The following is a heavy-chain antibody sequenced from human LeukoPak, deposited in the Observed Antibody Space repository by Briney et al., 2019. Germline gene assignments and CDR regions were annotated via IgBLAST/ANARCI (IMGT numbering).Heavy chain of an antibody. V-gene: IGHV7-4-1*02. CDR2: INTNTGNP. CDR1: GYIFTDYA. J-gene: IGHJ5*02. D-gene: IGHD7-27*01. CDR3: APGNWFDP. Sequence: ASVKVSCKASGYIFTDYAMNWVRQAPGQGLEWMGWINTNTGNPTYAQGFTGRFVFSLDTSVSTAYLQINSLKTEDTAVYYCAPGNWFDPWGQGTLVTVSS.